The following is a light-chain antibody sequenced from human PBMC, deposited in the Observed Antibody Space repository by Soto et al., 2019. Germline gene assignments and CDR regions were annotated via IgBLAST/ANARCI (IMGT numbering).Light chain of an antibody. CDR3: CSYTHTGTYV. CDR2: EVS. J-gene: IGLJ1*01. CDR1: NSDVGSYNL. V-gene: IGLV2-23*02. Sequence: QSALTQSASVSGSPGQSVTLSCTGTNSDVGSYNLVSWYQQHPGKAPKLIIYEVSKRPSGVSNRFSGSKSGNTASLTISGLQAEDEADYYCCSYTHTGTYVFASGTKVTVL.